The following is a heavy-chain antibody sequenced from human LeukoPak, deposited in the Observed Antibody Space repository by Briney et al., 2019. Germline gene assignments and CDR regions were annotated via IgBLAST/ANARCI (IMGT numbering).Heavy chain of an antibody. CDR2: ISAYNGNT. Sequence: ASVKVSCKASGYTFTVYSMHWLRQAPGQGLEWMGWISAYNGNTNYAQKLQGRVTMTTDTSTSTAYMELRSLRSDDTAVYYCARGPSGSYLGTDYWGQGTLVTVSS. J-gene: IGHJ4*02. CDR3: ARGPSGSYLGTDY. CDR1: GYTFTVYS. V-gene: IGHV1-18*01. D-gene: IGHD1-26*01.